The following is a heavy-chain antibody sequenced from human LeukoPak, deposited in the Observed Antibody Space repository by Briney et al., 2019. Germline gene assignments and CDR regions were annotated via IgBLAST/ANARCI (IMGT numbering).Heavy chain of an antibody. CDR2: IIPIFGTA. Sequence: ASVKVSCKASGGTFSSYAISWVRQAPGQGLEWMGGIIPIFGTANYAQKFQGRVTMTRNTSISTAYMELSSLRSEDTAVYYCARGGSSGSYYMDVWGKGTTVTISS. J-gene: IGHJ6*03. CDR3: ARGGSSGSYYMDV. V-gene: IGHV1-69*05. D-gene: IGHD3-22*01. CDR1: GGTFSSYA.